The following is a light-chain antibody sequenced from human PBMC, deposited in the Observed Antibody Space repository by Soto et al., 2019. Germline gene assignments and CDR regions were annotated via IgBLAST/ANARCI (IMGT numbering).Light chain of an antibody. CDR2: DAS. Sequence: DVQMTQSPSTLSASVGDRVTITFGASQSIGHWFAWYQQKPGKAHKFLIYDASSLESGVPSRFSGSGSGTEFTLTISSLQPDDFATYYCQQYDSVLGTFGPGTKVDI. CDR3: QQYDSVLGT. CDR1: QSIGHW. V-gene: IGKV1-5*01. J-gene: IGKJ1*01.